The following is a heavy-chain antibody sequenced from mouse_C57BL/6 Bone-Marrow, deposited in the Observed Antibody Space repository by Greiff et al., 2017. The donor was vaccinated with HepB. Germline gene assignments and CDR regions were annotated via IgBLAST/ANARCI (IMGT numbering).Heavy chain of an antibody. V-gene: IGHV2-2*01. CDR1: GFSLTSYG. CDR2: IWSGGST. Sequence: VQLQQSGPGLVQPSQSLSITCTVSGFSLTSYGVHWVRQSPGKGLEWLGVIWSGGSTDYNAAFISRLSISKDNSKSQVFFKMNSLQADDTAIYYCARPPSRDYAMDYWGQGTSVTVSS. J-gene: IGHJ4*01. CDR3: ARPPSRDYAMDY.